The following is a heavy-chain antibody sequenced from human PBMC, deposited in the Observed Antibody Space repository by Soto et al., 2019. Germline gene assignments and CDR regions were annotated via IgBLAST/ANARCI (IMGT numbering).Heavy chain of an antibody. J-gene: IGHJ5*02. CDR1: GASIGSGGW. Sequence: SETLSLTCAVSGASIGSGGWWSWVRQPPGKGLEWIAEIFHDGNTNYSPSLKSRVTISVDKSQNQFSLNVYSVTAADTAVYYCARHEGWTGPDQWGQGTLVPVPS. CDR3: ARHEGWTGPDQ. V-gene: IGHV4-4*02. D-gene: IGHD2-8*02. CDR2: IFHDGNT.